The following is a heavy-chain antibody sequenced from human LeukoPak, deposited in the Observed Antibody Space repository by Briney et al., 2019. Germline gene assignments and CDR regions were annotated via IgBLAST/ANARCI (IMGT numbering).Heavy chain of an antibody. V-gene: IGHV1-8*02. D-gene: IGHD6-13*01. CDR2: MNPNSGNT. CDR3: ARAAAAGPNYYYMDV. Sequence: ASVKVSCKASGYTFTSYAMNWVRQATGQGLEWMGWMNPNSGNTGYAQKFQGRVTMTRNTSISTAYMELSSLRSEDTAVYYCARAAAAGPNYYYMDVWGKGTTVTISS. J-gene: IGHJ6*03. CDR1: GYTFTSYA.